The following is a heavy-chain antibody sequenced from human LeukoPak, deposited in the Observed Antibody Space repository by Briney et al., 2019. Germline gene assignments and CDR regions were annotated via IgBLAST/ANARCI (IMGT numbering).Heavy chain of an antibody. CDR2: IYYSGST. Sequence: GSLRLSCAGSGFTFSAYAMSWIRQPPGKGLEWRVYIYYSGSTNYNPSLKSRVTISADTSKNKFSLKLSSVTAADTAVYYCARHPLDRSGWASLDYWGQGTLVTVSS. V-gene: IGHV4-59*08. CDR1: GFTFSAYA. D-gene: IGHD6-19*01. J-gene: IGHJ4*02. CDR3: ARHPLDRSGWASLDY.